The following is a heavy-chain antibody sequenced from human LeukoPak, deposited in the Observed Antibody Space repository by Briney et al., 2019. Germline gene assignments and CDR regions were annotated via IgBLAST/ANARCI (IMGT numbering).Heavy chain of an antibody. CDR1: GYTFSPYE. D-gene: IGHD6-13*01. V-gene: IGHV1-8*01. Sequence: ASVKVSSKASGYTFSPYEINWVRQTTGQGREGMGWMNPNSGQTGYAQKFQGRVTMPRNSSISKAYLALSSLRSDDSAVYYCAREGIADTVGWFDAWGQGSLVTVSS. CDR2: MNPNSGQT. CDR3: AREGIADTVGWFDA. J-gene: IGHJ5*02.